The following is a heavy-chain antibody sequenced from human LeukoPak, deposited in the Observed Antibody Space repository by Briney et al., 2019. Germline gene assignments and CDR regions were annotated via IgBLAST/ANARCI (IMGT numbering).Heavy chain of an antibody. CDR2: ISNNGGST. D-gene: IGHD1-26*01. J-gene: IGHJ4*02. Sequence: GGSLRLSCSASGFTFNRYGIHWVRQAPGKGLAAISNNGGSTYYADSVKGRFTVSRDNSKNTLYLQMSSLRDEDTAVYYCVKDLSGSYCFDYWGQGTLVTVSS. CDR1: GFTFNRYG. V-gene: IGHV3-64D*06. CDR3: VKDLSGSYCFDY.